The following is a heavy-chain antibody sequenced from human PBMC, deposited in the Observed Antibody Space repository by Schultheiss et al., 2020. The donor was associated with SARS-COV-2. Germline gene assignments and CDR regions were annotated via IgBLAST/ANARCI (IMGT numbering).Heavy chain of an antibody. CDR2: IYHSGST. Sequence: SETLSLTCTVSGGSISSYYWSWIRQPAGKGLEWIGEIYHSGSTNYNPSLKSRVTISVDKSKNQFSLKLSSVTAADTAVYYCARGDLIVGAIRGRYWGQGTLVTVSS. CDR1: GGSISSYY. CDR3: ARGDLIVGAIRGRY. D-gene: IGHD1-26*01. V-gene: IGHV4-59*08. J-gene: IGHJ4*02.